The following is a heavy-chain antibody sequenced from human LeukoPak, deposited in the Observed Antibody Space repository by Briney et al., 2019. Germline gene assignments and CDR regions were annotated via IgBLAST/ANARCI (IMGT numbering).Heavy chain of an antibody. CDR2: ITWNSASL. CDR3: ATEGPGLRYFDWFDYYFDY. Sequence: GGSLRLSCEVSGFRFDDYAMHWVRQAPGKGLEWVSGITWNSASLDYADSVKGRFTISRDNAKNSLYLQMNSLRAEDTAVYYCATEGPGLRYFDWFDYYFDYWGQGTLVTVSS. V-gene: IGHV3-9*01. CDR1: GFRFDDYA. D-gene: IGHD3-9*01. J-gene: IGHJ4*02.